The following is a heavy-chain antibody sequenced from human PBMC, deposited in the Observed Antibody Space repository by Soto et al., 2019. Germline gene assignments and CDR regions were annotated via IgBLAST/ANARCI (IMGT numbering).Heavy chain of an antibody. CDR2: ISGSGGST. CDR1: GFTFDEFG. J-gene: IGHJ3*02. Sequence: GGSLRLSCAASGFTFDEFGMSWVRQVPGKGPEWVSAISGSGGSTYYADSVKGRFTISRDNAKNSLYLQMNSLRAEDTAVYYCAKDRKGDGYPAAFDIWGQGTMVTVS. CDR3: AKDRKGDGYPAAFDI. V-gene: IGHV3-23*01. D-gene: IGHD5-12*01.